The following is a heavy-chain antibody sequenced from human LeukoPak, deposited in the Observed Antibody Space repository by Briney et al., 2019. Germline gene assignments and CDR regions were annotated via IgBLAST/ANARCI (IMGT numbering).Heavy chain of an antibody. CDR3: TRENRQLGYGSSTSCYTLTFDP. D-gene: IGHD2-2*02. V-gene: IGHV1-2*02. CDR1: GYTFTGYY. J-gene: IGHJ5*02. Sequence: ASVKVSCKASGYTFTGYYMHWVRQAPGQGLEWMGWINPNSGGTNYAQKFQGRVTMTRDTSISTAYMELSRLRSDDTAVYYCTRENRQLGYGSSTSCYTLTFDPWGEGTLVTVSS. CDR2: INPNSGGT.